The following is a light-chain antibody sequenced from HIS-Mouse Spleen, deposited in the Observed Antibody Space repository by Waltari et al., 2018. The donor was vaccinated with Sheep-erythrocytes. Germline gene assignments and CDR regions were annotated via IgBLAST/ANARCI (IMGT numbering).Light chain of an antibody. CDR2: DVI. V-gene: IGLV2-11*01. Sequence: QSALTQPRSVSGSPGQSVTISCTGTSSDVGGYNYVSWYQQHPGKAPKLMIYDVIKRPSGVPDRFSGYKSGNTASLTISGLQAEDEADYYCCSYAGSNNWVFGGGTKLTVL. CDR3: CSYAGSNNWV. J-gene: IGLJ3*02. CDR1: SSDVGGYNY.